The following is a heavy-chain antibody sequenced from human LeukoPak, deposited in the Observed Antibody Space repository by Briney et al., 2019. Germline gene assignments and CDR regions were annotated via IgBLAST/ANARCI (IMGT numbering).Heavy chain of an antibody. J-gene: IGHJ4*02. D-gene: IGHD1-26*01. V-gene: IGHV1-69*04. CDR3: ATSPRGRTWELQYYFDY. CDR2: IIPILGIA. Sequence: ASVKVSCKASGGTFSSYAISWVRQAPGQGLEWMGRIIPILGIANYAQKFQGRVTITADKSTSTAYMELSSLRSEDTAVYYCATSPRGRTWELQYYFDYWGQGTLVTGSS. CDR1: GGTFSSYA.